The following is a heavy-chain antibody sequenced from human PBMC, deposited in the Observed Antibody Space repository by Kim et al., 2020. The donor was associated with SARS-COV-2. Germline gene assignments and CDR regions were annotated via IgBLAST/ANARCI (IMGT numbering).Heavy chain of an antibody. V-gene: IGHV3-21*01. CDR1: EFIRSTDN. CDR3: ASGPIGGVMEV. J-gene: IGHJ6*02. Sequence: GGSLRLSCAASEFIRSTDNMHWVRQAPGKGLEWVSSISYDSHYIFYADSVKGRLTISRDNAKKSLYLQMNSLRAEDTAVYYCASGPIGGVMEVWGQGTKVTVSS. CDR2: ISYDSHYI.